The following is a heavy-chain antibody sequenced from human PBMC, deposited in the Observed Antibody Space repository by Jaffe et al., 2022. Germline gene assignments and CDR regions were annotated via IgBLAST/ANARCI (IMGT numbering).Heavy chain of an antibody. CDR1: GNSFTTFH. D-gene: IGHD6-19*01. J-gene: IGHJ5*02. Sequence: QVQLAQSGAEVKKPGASVKLSCKASGNSFTTFHVHWVRQAPGHGLEWMGLIDSTYGRTAYAQEFQGRVTMTRETSTNTFHMDLSSLTSEDTAIYYCAASSGWYAVFDRWGQGTLVTVSS. V-gene: IGHV1-46*03. CDR2: IDSTYGRT. CDR3: AASSGWYAVFDR.